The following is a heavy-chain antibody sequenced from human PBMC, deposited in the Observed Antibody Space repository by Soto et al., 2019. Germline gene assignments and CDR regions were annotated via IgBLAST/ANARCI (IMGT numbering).Heavy chain of an antibody. J-gene: IGHJ6*01. CDR3: ARDRYGLDV. Sequence: SETLSLTCTVSGGSISGFYWSWIRQPPGKGLEWIGYIYYSGSTNYNPSLESRVTISVDTSKNQFSLKLTSLSAADTAVYFCARDRYGLDVWGQGTRVTVSS. CDR1: GGSISGFY. V-gene: IGHV4-59*12. CDR2: IYYSGST.